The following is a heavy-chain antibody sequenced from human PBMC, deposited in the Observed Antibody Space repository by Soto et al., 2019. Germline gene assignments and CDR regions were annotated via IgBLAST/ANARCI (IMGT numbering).Heavy chain of an antibody. CDR3: ARAIAAAAGDYYYGMDV. Sequence: ASVKVSCKASGYTFTSYGISWVRQAPGQGLEWMGWISAYNGNTNYAQKLQGRVTITADESTSTAYMELSSLRSEDTAVYYCARAIAAAAGDYYYGMDVWGQGTTVTV. V-gene: IGHV1-18*01. CDR1: GYTFTSYG. CDR2: ISAYNGNT. J-gene: IGHJ6*02. D-gene: IGHD6-25*01.